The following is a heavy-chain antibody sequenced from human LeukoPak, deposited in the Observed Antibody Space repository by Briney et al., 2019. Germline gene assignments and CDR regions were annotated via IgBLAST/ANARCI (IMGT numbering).Heavy chain of an antibody. V-gene: IGHV4-34*01. D-gene: IGHD3-10*01. CDR2: INHSGST. J-gene: IGHJ5*02. CDR1: GGSFSGYY. CDR3: ARGLMVRGVITWFDP. Sequence: SETLSLTCAVYGGSFSGYYWSWIRQPPGKGLEWIGEINHSGSTNYNPSLKSRVTISVDTSKNQFSLKLKSVTAADTAVYYCARGLMVRGVITWFDPWGQGTLVTVSS.